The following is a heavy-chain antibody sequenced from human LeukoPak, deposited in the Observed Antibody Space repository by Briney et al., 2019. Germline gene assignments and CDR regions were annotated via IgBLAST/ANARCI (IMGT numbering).Heavy chain of an antibody. CDR2: ISSSGSTI. CDR1: GFTFSDYY. CDR3: ARDRRYCSGGSCFIYYMDV. Sequence: GGSLRLSCAASGFTFSDYYMSWIRQAPGKGLEWVSYISSSGSTIYYADSVKGRFTISRDNAKNSLYLQMNSLRAEDTAVYYCARDRRYCSGGSCFIYYMDVWGKGTTVTVSS. D-gene: IGHD2-15*01. V-gene: IGHV3-11*04. J-gene: IGHJ6*03.